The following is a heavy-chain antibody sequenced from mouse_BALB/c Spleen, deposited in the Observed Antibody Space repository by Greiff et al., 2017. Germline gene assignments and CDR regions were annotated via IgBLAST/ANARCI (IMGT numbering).Heavy chain of an antibody. V-gene: IGHV3-2*02. CDR2: ISYSGST. D-gene: IGHD2-4*01. J-gene: IGHJ4*01. Sequence: EVKLVESGPGLVKPSQSLSLTCTVTGYSITSDYAWNWIRQFPGNKLEWMGYISYSGSTSYNPSLKSRISITRDTSKNQFFLQLNSVTTEDTATYYCARRDYDGAMDYWGQGTSVTVSS. CDR1: GYSITSDYA. CDR3: ARRDYDGAMDY.